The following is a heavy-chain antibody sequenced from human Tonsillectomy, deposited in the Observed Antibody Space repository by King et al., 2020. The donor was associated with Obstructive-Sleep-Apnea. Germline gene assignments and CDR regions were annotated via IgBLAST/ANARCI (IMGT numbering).Heavy chain of an antibody. V-gene: IGHV4-30-2*01. J-gene: IGHJ4*02. CDR3: ARGGRFGEQFFDY. D-gene: IGHD3-10*01. CDR2: IYHSGNT. CDR1: GGSTSSGGYP. Sequence: QLQESGSGLVKSSQTLSLTCAVSGGSTSSGGYPWNWIRQPPGKGLEWIGYIYHSGNTYYNSSLKSRVTISVDRSKNQFALKLSAVTAADTAVYYCARGGRFGEQFFDYWGQGTLVTVSS.